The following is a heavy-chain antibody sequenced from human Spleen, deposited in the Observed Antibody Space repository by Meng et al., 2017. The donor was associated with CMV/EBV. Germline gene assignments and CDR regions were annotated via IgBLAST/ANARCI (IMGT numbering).Heavy chain of an antibody. CDR1: GFTFSGYS. Sequence: GESLKISCAASGFTFSGYSMNWVRQAPGKGLEWVSSISSSSSYIYYADSVKGRFTISRDNAKNSLYLQMNSLRAEDAAMYYCAKATNADYYYDSSGSYDHWGQGTLVTVSS. J-gene: IGHJ4*02. V-gene: IGHV3-21*04. CDR2: ISSSSSYI. CDR3: AKATNADYYYDSSGSYDH. D-gene: IGHD3-22*01.